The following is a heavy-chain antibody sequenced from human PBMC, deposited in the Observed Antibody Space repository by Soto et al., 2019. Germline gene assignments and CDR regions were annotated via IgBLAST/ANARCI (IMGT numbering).Heavy chain of an antibody. Sequence: GGSLRLSCAASGFTFSSYDMHWVRQATGKGLEWVSAIGTAGDTYYPGSVKGRFTISRENAKNSLYLQMNSLRAEDTAVYYCARGGLLWFGEFRFDYYYGMDVWGQGTTVTVSS. CDR1: GFTFSSYD. V-gene: IGHV3-13*01. J-gene: IGHJ6*02. CDR2: IGTAGDT. CDR3: ARGGLLWFGEFRFDYYYGMDV. D-gene: IGHD3-10*01.